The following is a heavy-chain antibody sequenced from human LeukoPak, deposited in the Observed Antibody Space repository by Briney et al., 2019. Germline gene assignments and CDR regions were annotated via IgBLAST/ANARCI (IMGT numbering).Heavy chain of an antibody. CDR2: IYYSGST. J-gene: IGHJ4*02. CDR3: ASYSSSWYNFDY. CDR1: GGSISSYY. D-gene: IGHD6-13*01. Sequence: PSETLSLTCPVSGGSISSYYWSWIRQPPGKGLEWIGYIYYSGSTNYNPSLKSRVTISVDTSKNQFSLKLSSVTAADTAVYYCASYSSSWYNFDYWGQGTLVTVSS. V-gene: IGHV4-59*08.